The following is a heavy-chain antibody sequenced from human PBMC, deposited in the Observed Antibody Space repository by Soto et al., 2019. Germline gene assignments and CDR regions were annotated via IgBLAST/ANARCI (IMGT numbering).Heavy chain of an antibody. J-gene: IGHJ4*02. CDR2: VYYTGST. CDR3: ARSVAVAGAHIDY. Sequence: NPSETLSLTCSVSGGSISGSYWSWIRQSPGKGLEWLGYVYYTGSTNYSPSLRSRVSISVDTSKNEFSLRLSSVTAADTAVYVCARSVAVAGAHIDYGGQGTQATVSS. D-gene: IGHD6-13*01. CDR1: GGSISGSY. V-gene: IGHV4-59*01.